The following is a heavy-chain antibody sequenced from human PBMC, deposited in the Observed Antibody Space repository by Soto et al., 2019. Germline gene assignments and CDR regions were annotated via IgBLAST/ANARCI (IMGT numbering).Heavy chain of an antibody. J-gene: IGHJ6*02. D-gene: IGHD4-17*01. CDR2: INPSGGST. CDR3: ARDIAATTVTNFYYYYYGMDV. V-gene: IGHV1-46*01. Sequence: ASVKVSCKASGYTFTSYYMHWVRQAPGQGLEWMGIINPSGGSTSYAQKFQGRVTMTRDTSTSTVYMELSSLRSEDTAVYYCARDIAATTVTNFYYYYYGMDVWGQGTTVTVSS. CDR1: GYTFTSYY.